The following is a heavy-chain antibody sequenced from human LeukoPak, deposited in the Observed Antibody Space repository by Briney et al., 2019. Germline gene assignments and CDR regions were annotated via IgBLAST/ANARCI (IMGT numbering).Heavy chain of an antibody. Sequence: SVKVSCKASGGTFSSYAISWVRQAPGQGLEWMGGIIPIFGTANYAQKFQGRVTITADESTSTAYMELSSLRSEDTAVYYCASGYYDSSDYYGYYYYGMDVWGQGTTVTVSS. CDR3: ASGYYDSSDYYGYYYYGMDV. CDR1: GGTFSSYA. D-gene: IGHD3-22*01. CDR2: IIPIFGTA. V-gene: IGHV1-69*13. J-gene: IGHJ6*02.